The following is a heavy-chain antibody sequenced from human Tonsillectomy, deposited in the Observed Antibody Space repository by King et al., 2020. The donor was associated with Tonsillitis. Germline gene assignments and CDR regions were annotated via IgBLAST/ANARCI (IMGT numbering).Heavy chain of an antibody. CDR2: ISGSGVST. CDR1: GFTFSSYA. V-gene: IGHV3-23*04. Sequence: VQLVESGGGLVQPGGSLRLSCAASGFTFSSYAMSWVRQAPGKGLEWVSGISGSGVSTYYADSVKGRFTISRDNSKNTLYLQMNSLRAEDTAVYYCAKDRFDITIVGVADYYFDYWGQGTLVTVSS. J-gene: IGHJ4*02. CDR3: AKDRFDITIVGVADYYFDY. D-gene: IGHD3-3*01.